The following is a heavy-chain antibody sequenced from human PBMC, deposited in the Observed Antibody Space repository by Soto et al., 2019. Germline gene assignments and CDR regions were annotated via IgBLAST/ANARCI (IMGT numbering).Heavy chain of an antibody. D-gene: IGHD3-16*02. CDR3: ARERFEYDYVWGSYRQSTYYFDY. CDR2: IIPIFGTA. V-gene: IGHV1-69*13. Sequence: ASVKVSCKASGGTFSSYAISWVRQAPGQGLEWMGGIIPIFGTANYAQKFQGRVTITADESTSTAYMELSSLRSEDTAVYYCARERFEYDYVWGSYRQSTYYFDYWGQGTLVTVSS. CDR1: GGTFSSYA. J-gene: IGHJ4*02.